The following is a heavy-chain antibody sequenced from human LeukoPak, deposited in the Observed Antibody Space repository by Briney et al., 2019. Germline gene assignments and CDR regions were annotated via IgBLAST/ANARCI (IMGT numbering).Heavy chain of an antibody. J-gene: IGHJ3*02. D-gene: IGHD6-13*01. CDR1: GFTFTNYA. V-gene: IGHV3-30*18. Sequence: GGSLRLSCAASGFTFTNYAMSWVRQAPGKGLEWVAVISYDGSNKYYADSVKGRFTISRDNSKNTLYLQMNSLRAEDTAVYYCAKGYSSSWYAGAFDIWGQGTMVTVSS. CDR2: ISYDGSNK. CDR3: AKGYSSSWYAGAFDI.